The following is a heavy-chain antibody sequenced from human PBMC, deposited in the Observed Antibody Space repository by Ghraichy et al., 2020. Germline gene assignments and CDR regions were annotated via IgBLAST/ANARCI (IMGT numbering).Heavy chain of an antibody. V-gene: IGHV1-18*04. CDR3: ARDVSNTSGYRPVCDY. CDR1: GYTFNHHG. Sequence: ASVKVSCKASGYTFNHHGIAWVRQAPGQGLEWMGWISAYNGDTKYVQKFQGRVTMTTDTSTSTAYMELRSLRSDDTAVYYCARDVSNTSGYRPVCDYWGQGTLVTVSS. CDR2: ISAYNGDT. J-gene: IGHJ4*02. D-gene: IGHD3-22*01.